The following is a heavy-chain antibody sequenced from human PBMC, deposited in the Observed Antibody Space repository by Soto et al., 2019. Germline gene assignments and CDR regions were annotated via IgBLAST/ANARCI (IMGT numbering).Heavy chain of an antibody. V-gene: IGHV3-73*01. Sequence: EVQLVESGGGLVQPGGSLKLSCAASGFTFSGSAMHWVRQASGKGLEWVGRIRSKANSYATAYAASVKGRFTISRDDSKNTAYLQMNSMKTEDTAVYYCCMTTVVTNLGWGQGTLVTVS. CDR3: CMTTVVTNLG. D-gene: IGHD4-17*01. CDR2: IRSKANSYAT. CDR1: GFTFSGSA. J-gene: IGHJ4*02.